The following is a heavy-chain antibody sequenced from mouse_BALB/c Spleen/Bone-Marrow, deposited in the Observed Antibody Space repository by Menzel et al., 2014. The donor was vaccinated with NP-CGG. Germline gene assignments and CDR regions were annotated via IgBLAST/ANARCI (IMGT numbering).Heavy chain of an antibody. CDR1: GFSLTSYG. J-gene: IGHJ4*01. CDR2: IWAGGST. D-gene: IGHD1-1*02. Sequence: VKLVESGPGLVAPSQSLSITCTVSGFSLTSYGVHWVRQPPGKDLEWLGVIWAGGSTNYNSALMSRLSISKDNSKSQVFLKMNSLQTDDTAMYYCARDGVYGSHYYAMDYWGQGTSVTVSS. V-gene: IGHV2-9*02. CDR3: ARDGVYGSHYYAMDY.